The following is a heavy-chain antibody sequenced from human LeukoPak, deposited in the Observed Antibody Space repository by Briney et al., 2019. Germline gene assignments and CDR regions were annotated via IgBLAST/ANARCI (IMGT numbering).Heavy chain of an antibody. CDR2: MNPSSANT. CDR3: ARGRGYCTNGVCHRRFDY. Sequence: ASVKVSCKASGYTFTSYDINWVRQATGQGLEWMGWMNPSSANTCYAQKFQGRVTMTRNTSISTAYMELSSLRSEDTAVYYCARGRGYCTNGVCHRRFDYWGQGTLVTVSS. D-gene: IGHD2-8*01. V-gene: IGHV1-8*01. J-gene: IGHJ4*02. CDR1: GYTFTSYD.